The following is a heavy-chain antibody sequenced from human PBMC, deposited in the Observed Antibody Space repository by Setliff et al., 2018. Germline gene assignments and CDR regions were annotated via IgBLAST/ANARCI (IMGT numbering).Heavy chain of an antibody. Sequence: SETLSLTCIVSGGSISSSSYYWGWIRQPPGKGLEWIGSIDYSGTIYYNPSLKSRVTISVDTSKNQVSLKLSSVTAADTAVYYCARSGDYIWGSYRPYYFDHWGQGTLVT. D-gene: IGHD3-16*02. CDR2: IDYSGTI. J-gene: IGHJ4*02. V-gene: IGHV4-39*07. CDR1: GGSISSSSYY. CDR3: ARSGDYIWGSYRPYYFDH.